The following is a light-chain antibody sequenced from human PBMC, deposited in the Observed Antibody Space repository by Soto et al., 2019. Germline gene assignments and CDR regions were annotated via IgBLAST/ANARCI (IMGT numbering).Light chain of an antibody. V-gene: IGKV3-15*01. J-gene: IGKJ2*01. CDR2: GVS. CDR3: QQYNKWPPAYT. CDR1: QSVSSN. Sequence: EIVMTQSPATLSVSPGERATLSCRASQSVSSNLAWYQQKPGQAPRLLFYGVSTRATGIPARLSGSGSGTEFTLTISSLQSEDFAVYYCQQYNKWPPAYTFGQGTKLEIK.